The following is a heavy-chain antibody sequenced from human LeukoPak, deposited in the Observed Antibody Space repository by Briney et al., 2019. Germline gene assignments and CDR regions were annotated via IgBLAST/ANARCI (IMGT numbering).Heavy chain of an antibody. V-gene: IGHV3-30*18. J-gene: IGHJ4*02. CDR3: AKDSYSKGDF. Sequence: GGSLRLSCAASGFTVSSNYMSWVRQAPGKGLEWVAVISYDGSNKYYADSVKGRFTISRDNSKNTLYLQMNSLRAEDTAVYYCAKDSYSKGDFWGQGVLVTVSS. D-gene: IGHD6-13*01. CDR2: ISYDGSNK. CDR1: GFTVSSNY.